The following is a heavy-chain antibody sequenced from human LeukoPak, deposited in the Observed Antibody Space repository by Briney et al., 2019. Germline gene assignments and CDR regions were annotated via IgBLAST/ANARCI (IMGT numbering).Heavy chain of an antibody. CDR3: ARGGRDGYTLYPFDY. V-gene: IGHV4-59*08. CDR1: GGSIRSDY. Sequence: SETLSLTCTVSGGSIRSDYWSWIRQPPGKGLEWIGYIYYSGRTNYNPSLKSRVTISVDTSKNQLSLKLSSVTAADTAVYYCARGGRDGYTLYPFDYWGQGTLVTVSS. J-gene: IGHJ4*02. D-gene: IGHD5-24*01. CDR2: IYYSGRT.